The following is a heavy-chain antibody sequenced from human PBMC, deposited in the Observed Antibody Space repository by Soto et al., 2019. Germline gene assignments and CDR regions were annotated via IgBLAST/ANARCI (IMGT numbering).Heavy chain of an antibody. CDR3: AKSLVAPSDAFDL. Sequence: GESLKISCAASGFTFGNYAMNWVRQSPGKGLEWISSISDPGTSTYYANSVKGRFSMSRDNSKNTLFLQMNRLRADDTAVYFCAKSLVAPSDAFDLWGRGTLVT. CDR1: GFTFGNYA. CDR2: ISDPGTST. J-gene: IGHJ3*01. D-gene: IGHD2-8*02. V-gene: IGHV3-23*01.